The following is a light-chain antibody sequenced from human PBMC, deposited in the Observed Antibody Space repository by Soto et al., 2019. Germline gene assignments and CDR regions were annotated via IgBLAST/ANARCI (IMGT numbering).Light chain of an antibody. CDR1: QSISSW. J-gene: IGKJ1*01. Sequence: RVPIPCRASQSISSWLAWYQQKPGKAPKLLIYAASTLQSGVPSRFSGSGSGTDFTLTITSLQPEDFGTYYCHQTYSTPQTFGQGTKV. CDR2: AAS. CDR3: HQTYSTPQT. V-gene: IGKV1-39*01.